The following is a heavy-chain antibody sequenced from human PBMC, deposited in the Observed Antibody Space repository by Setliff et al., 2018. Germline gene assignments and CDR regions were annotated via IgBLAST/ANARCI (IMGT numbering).Heavy chain of an antibody. Sequence: SETLSLTCTVSGGSIKDEDHYWGWIRQPPGKGLEWIGTIYYSGATYHNPSLKSRLAISIDKSRNQFSLNLNSVTAADTAVYYCARGGGYYLDLWGQGMLVTVSS. CDR3: ARGGGYYLDL. CDR2: IYYSGAT. J-gene: IGHJ4*02. V-gene: IGHV4-39*07. D-gene: IGHD3-10*01. CDR1: GGSIKDEDHY.